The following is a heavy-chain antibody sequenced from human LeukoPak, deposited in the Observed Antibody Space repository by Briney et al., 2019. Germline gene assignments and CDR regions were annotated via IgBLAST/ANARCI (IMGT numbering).Heavy chain of an antibody. J-gene: IGHJ6*03. D-gene: IGHD6-6*01. CDR2: IYYSGST. CDR3: ARDIAARLSYYYMDV. CDR1: GGSISSGDYY. V-gene: IGHV4-30-4*08. Sequence: ASQTLSLTCTVSGGSISSGDYYWSWIRQPPGKGLEWIGYIYYSGSTYYNPSLKSRVTISVDTSKNQFSLKLSSVTAADTAVYYCARDIAARLSYYYMDVWGKGTTVTVSS.